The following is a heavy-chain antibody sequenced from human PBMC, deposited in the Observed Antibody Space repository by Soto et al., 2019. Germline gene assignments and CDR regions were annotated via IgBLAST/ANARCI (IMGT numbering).Heavy chain of an antibody. CDR1: GGSISSGGYY. V-gene: IGHV4-31*03. Sequence: PSETLSLTCTVSGGSISSGGYYWSWIRQHPGKGLEWIGYIYYSGSTYYNPSLKSRVTISVDTSKNQFSLKLSSVTAADTAVYYCAREVVTYSSSSEPFDYWGQGTLVTVSS. CDR2: IYYSGST. J-gene: IGHJ4*02. D-gene: IGHD6-6*01. CDR3: AREVVTYSSSSEPFDY.